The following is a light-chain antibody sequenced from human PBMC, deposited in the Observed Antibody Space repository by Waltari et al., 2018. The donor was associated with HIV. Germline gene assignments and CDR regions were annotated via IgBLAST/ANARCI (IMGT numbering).Light chain of an antibody. CDR1: SSNIGTNY. Sequence: QSVLTQPPSASGTPGQRVTIPCSGSSSNIGTNYVYWYHQLPGTAPKSLIYRNNQRPSGVPDRFSGSKSGTSASLAISGLRSEDEADYYCAAWDDSLSGWVFGGGTKLTVL. J-gene: IGLJ3*02. V-gene: IGLV1-47*01. CDR2: RNN. CDR3: AAWDDSLSGWV.